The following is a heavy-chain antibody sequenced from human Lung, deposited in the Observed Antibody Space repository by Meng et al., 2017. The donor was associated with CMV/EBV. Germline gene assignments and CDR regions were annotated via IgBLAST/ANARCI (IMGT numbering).Heavy chain of an antibody. CDR3: ARRRGGSSWGDFDY. CDR2: MNPNSGNT. D-gene: IGHD6-6*01. V-gene: IGHV1-8*01. J-gene: IGHJ4*01. CDR1: GYTFTSYE. Sequence: ASXXVSCKASGYTFTSYEINWVRQATGQGLEWMGWMNPNSGNTGYAQNFQGRVTMTRNTSISTVYMELSGLRPEDTAVYYFARRRGGSSWGDFDYWGQGTLVTVSS.